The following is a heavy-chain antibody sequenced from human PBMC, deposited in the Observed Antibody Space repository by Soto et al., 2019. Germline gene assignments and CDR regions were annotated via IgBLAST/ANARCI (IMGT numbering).Heavy chain of an antibody. CDR1: GYTFTSYY. D-gene: IGHD6-6*01. V-gene: IGHV1-46*01. Sequence: GGSVQVSCKASGYTFTSYYMHWVRQAPGQGLEWMGIINPSGGRTSYAQKFQGRVTMTRDTSTSTVYMELSSLRSEDTAVYYCATDAIAARRVDYWGQGTLGT. CDR2: INPSGGRT. CDR3: ATDAIAARRVDY. J-gene: IGHJ4*02.